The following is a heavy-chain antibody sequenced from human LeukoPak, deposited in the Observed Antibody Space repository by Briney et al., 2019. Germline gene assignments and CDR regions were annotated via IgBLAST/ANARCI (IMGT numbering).Heavy chain of an antibody. CDR2: IYYSGSA. CDR3: ARGRYYYDTSGYVVWLDP. Sequence: SETLSLTCTVSGGSISSSNYYLGWIRQPPGNGLEWIGSIYYSGSAYYNPSLKSRLTISVDTSNNQFSLKLDSVTAADTAVYYCARGRYYYDTSGYVVWLDPWGQGTLVTVSS. V-gene: IGHV4-39*01. CDR1: GGSISSSNYY. J-gene: IGHJ5*02. D-gene: IGHD3-22*01.